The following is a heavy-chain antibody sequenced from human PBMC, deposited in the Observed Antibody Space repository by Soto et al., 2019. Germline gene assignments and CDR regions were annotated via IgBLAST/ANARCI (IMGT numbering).Heavy chain of an antibody. J-gene: IGHJ6*02. Sequence: QVQLGQSGAEVKKPGSSVKVSCKASGGTFGSYAISWVRQAPGQGLEWMGGIIPIPGTANYAQTFQGRVTIAADESTSTAYMELSSLRSEDTAVYYCARSQGSSTSLEIYYYYYYGMDVWGQGTTVTVSS. CDR1: GGTFGSYA. V-gene: IGHV1-69*01. CDR2: IIPIPGTA. CDR3: ARSQGSSTSLEIYYYYYYGMDV. D-gene: IGHD2-2*01.